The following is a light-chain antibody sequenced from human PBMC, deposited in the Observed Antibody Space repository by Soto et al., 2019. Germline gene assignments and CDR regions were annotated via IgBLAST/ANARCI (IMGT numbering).Light chain of an antibody. V-gene: IGKV3-15*01. CDR3: QQYDDLPWT. CDR2: ESS. J-gene: IGKJ1*01. CDR1: QSVDNY. Sequence: EIVLTDSPATLSLSPGERATLSCRASQSVDNYLDWYQQKPGQAPRLLIYESSNRAADFPARFSGSGSGTEFILTISSLQSEDFAFYYCQQYDDLPWTFGQGTKVDI.